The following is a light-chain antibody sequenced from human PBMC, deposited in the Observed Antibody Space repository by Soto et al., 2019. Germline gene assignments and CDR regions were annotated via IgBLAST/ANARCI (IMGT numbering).Light chain of an antibody. CDR1: QSVSSNY. Sequence: EIVLTQSPGILSLSPGERAILSCRASQSVSSNYLAWYQQKPAQTPRLLIYGASTRATGIPDRFSGSGSGTDFTLTISRLEPEDFAVYFCQQYGSSPRTFGQGTKVDI. V-gene: IGKV3-20*01. CDR3: QQYGSSPRT. J-gene: IGKJ1*01. CDR2: GAS.